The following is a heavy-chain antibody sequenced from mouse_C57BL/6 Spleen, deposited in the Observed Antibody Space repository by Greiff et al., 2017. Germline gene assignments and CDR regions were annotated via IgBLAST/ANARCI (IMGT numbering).Heavy chain of an antibody. CDR2: IRNKANNHAT. CDR1: GFTFSDAW. Sequence: EVKLQESGGGLVQPGGSMKLYCAASGFTFSDAWMDWVRQSPEKGLEWVAEIRNKANNHATYYAESVKGRFTISRDDYKSSVYLQMNSLRAEDTGIYYCTREDWGFAYWGQGTLVTVSA. J-gene: IGHJ3*01. V-gene: IGHV6-6*01. D-gene: IGHD4-1*01. CDR3: TREDWGFAY.